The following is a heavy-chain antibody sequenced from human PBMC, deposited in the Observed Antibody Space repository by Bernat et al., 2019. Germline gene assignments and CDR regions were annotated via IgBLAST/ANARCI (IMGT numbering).Heavy chain of an antibody. J-gene: IGHJ4*02. Sequence: EVQLVESGGGLVKPGGSLRLSCAASGFTFSNAWMNWVRQAPGKGLEWVGRIKSKTDGGTTDYAAPVTGRFTNSRDDSNNTLYLQMNSLKTEDTAVYYCTTVEKWELLWFGELLGVDYWGQGTLVTVSS. CDR2: IKSKTDGGTT. D-gene: IGHD3-10*01. V-gene: IGHV3-15*07. CDR1: GFTFSNAW. CDR3: TTVEKWELLWFGELLGVDY.